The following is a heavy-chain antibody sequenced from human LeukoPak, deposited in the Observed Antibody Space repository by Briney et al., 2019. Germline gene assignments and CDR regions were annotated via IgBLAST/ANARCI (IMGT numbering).Heavy chain of an antibody. CDR1: GGTFSSYA. CDR3: AREAGTNWIFGEYFPF. Sequence: ASVKVSCKASGGTFSSYAISWVRQAPGQGLEWMGGIIPIFGTANYAQKFQGRVTITTDESTSTAYMELSSLRSEDTAVYYCAREAGTNWIFGEYFPFWGQGTLVTVSA. CDR2: IIPIFGTA. J-gene: IGHJ1*01. V-gene: IGHV1-69*05. D-gene: IGHD1-1*01.